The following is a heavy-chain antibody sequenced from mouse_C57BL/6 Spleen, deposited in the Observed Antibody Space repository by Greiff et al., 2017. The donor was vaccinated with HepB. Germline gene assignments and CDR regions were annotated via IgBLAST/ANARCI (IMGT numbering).Heavy chain of an antibody. D-gene: IGHD1-1*01. CDR1: GYTFTSYW. V-gene: IGHV1-64*01. CDR3: ARTTVVAYYFDY. Sequence: QVQLQQPGAELVKPGASVKLSCKASGYTFTSYWMHGVRQRPGQGLEGIGRILPNSGRTNYNEKFKSKATLTVDKSSSTAYMQLSSLTSEDSAVYYCARTTVVAYYFDYWGQGTTLTVSS. J-gene: IGHJ2*01. CDR2: ILPNSGRT.